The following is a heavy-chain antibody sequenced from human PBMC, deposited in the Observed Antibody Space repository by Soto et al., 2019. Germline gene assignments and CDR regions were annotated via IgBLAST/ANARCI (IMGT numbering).Heavy chain of an antibody. D-gene: IGHD3-22*01. J-gene: IGHJ1*01. CDR1: GFTFSSYG. CDR3: AKELYYYDGSGYYCQH. Sequence: QVQLVESGGGVVQPGRSLRLSCAASGFTFSSYGMHWVRQAPGKGLEWVAVISYDGSNKYYADSVKGRFTISRDNSKNTLYLQLNSLRAEDTAVYYCAKELYYYDGSGYYCQHWGQGTLVTVSS. V-gene: IGHV3-30*18. CDR2: ISYDGSNK.